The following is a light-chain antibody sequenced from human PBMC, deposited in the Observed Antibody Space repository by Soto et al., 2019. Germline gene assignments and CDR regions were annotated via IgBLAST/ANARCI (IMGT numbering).Light chain of an antibody. V-gene: IGLV2-8*01. CDR1: SGDVGGYNY. Sequence: QSVLTQPPSASGSPGQSVTISCTGTSGDVGGYNYVSWYQQHPGKAPKLMIYEVSERPSGVPDRFSGSKSSNTASLTDSGLQSEDEADYDCSSYAGSNNFDFGTGTKVTVL. CDR2: EVS. CDR3: SSYAGSNNFD. J-gene: IGLJ1*01.